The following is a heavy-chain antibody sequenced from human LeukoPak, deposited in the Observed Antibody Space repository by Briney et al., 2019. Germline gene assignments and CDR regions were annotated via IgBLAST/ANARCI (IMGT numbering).Heavy chain of an antibody. J-gene: IGHJ4*02. CDR1: GYTFTSYY. V-gene: IGHV1-46*01. CDR3: ARDPPRDDSGGYYSSGRLDY. Sequence: ASVTVSFKASGYTFTSYYMHWVRQAPGQGLEWMGIINPSGGSTSYAQKFQGRVTMTRDMSTSTVYMELSSLRSEDTAVYYCARDPPRDDSGGYYSSGRLDYWGQGTLVTVSS. CDR2: INPSGGST. D-gene: IGHD3-22*01.